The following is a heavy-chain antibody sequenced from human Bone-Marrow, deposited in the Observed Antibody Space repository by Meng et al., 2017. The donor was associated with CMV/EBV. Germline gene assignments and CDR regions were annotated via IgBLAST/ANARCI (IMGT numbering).Heavy chain of an antibody. CDR2: IKSKTDGGTT. V-gene: IGHV3-15*01. CDR1: GFTFSNAW. J-gene: IGHJ6*02. D-gene: IGHD3-10*01. CDR3: ARGRYGSGSYHTYYYYYGMDV. Sequence: GESLKISCAASGFTFSNAWMSWVRQAPGKGLEWVGRIKSKTDGGTTDYAAPVKGRFTISRDDSKNTLYLQMNSLRAEDTAVYYCARGRYGSGSYHTYYYYYGMDVWGQGTTVTVSS.